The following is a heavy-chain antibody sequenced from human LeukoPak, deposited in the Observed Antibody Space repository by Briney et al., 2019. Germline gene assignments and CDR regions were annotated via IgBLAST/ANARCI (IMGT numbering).Heavy chain of an antibody. Sequence: PWGSLRLSCAASGFTVSSNYMSWVRQDPGKGLEWVSVIYSGGSTYYADSVKGRFTISRDNSKNTLYLQMNSLRAEDTAVYYCARVVWFGATHFDYWGQGTLVTVSS. CDR1: GFTVSSNY. D-gene: IGHD3-10*01. CDR2: IYSGGST. V-gene: IGHV3-66*01. J-gene: IGHJ4*02. CDR3: ARVVWFGATHFDY.